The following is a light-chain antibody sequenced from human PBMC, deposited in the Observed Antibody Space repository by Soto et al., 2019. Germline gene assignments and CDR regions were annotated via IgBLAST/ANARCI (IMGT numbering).Light chain of an antibody. Sequence: EIVLTQSPGTLSLSPGERATLSCRASQSVSSSYLAWYQQKPGQAPRLLIYGASSRATGIPDRFSGSGSGTDFTLTISRLEPEDFAVYYCQQYGSSPRTFGPGTQVEIX. V-gene: IGKV3-20*01. CDR2: GAS. CDR3: QQYGSSPRT. CDR1: QSVSSSY. J-gene: IGKJ1*01.